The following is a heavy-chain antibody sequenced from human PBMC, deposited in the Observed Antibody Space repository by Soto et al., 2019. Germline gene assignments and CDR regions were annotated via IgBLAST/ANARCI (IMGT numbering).Heavy chain of an antibody. Sequence: VQLLQSGSEMRKPGASVRISCKASGYTFNTYLISGISWVRQAPGQGLEWVGWTNAYSGESNNAGKFQGRITLTAEKSANTVYLELSRLGPGDSAAYFCTRDERPSCVNLGCYRYAYWGQGTLVTVSS. J-gene: IGHJ4*02. CDR2: TNAYSGES. D-gene: IGHD5-18*01. V-gene: IGHV1-18*04. CDR1: GYTFNTYLISG. CDR3: TRDERPSCVNLGCYRYAY.